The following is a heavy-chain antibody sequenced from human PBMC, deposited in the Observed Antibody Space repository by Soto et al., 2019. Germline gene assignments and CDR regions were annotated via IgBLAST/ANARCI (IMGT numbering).Heavy chain of an antibody. Sequence: ASLKVSCKASGYTFTIYGISWVLQAPGQGLEWMGWISAYNGNTNYAQKLQGRVTMTTDTSTSTAYMELRSLRSDDTAVYYCARWVYYYGSQNWFDPWGQGTLVTVSS. V-gene: IGHV1-18*01. J-gene: IGHJ5*02. CDR3: ARWVYYYGSQNWFDP. CDR2: ISAYNGNT. D-gene: IGHD3-10*01. CDR1: GYTFTIYG.